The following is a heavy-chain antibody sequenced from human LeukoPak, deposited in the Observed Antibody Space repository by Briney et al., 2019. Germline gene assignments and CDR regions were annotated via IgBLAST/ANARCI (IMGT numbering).Heavy chain of an antibody. D-gene: IGHD2-21*01. CDR2: IYSGGST. V-gene: IGHV3-53*01. Sequence: GGSLRLSCATSGFTVSSNYMSWVRQAPRKGLEWVSVIYSGGSTYYADSVKGRFTISRDNSKNTLYLQMNSLRAEDTAVYYCARGELLGAFDIWGQGTMVTVSS. CDR3: ARGELLGAFDI. J-gene: IGHJ3*02. CDR1: GFTVSSNY.